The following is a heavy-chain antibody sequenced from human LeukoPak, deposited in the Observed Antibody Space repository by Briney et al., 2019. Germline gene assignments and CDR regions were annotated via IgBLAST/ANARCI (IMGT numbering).Heavy chain of an antibody. D-gene: IGHD3-3*01. Sequence: SETLSLTCTVSGGSISSYYWSWIRQPPGKGLEWIGYIYYSGSTNYNPSLKSRVAISVDASKNQFSLKVDSVTTADTAVYYCARGDYDFWSGNWRFDTWGQGTLVTVSS. V-gene: IGHV4-59*01. CDR1: GGSISSYY. CDR2: IYYSGST. CDR3: ARGDYDFWSGNWRFDT. J-gene: IGHJ4*02.